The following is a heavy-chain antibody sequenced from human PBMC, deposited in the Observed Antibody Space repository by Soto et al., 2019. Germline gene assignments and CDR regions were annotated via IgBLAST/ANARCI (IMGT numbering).Heavy chain of an antibody. CDR3: AKPRYSGPDNYSYYGTDV. V-gene: IGHV3-21*04. CDR2: ISSSSSYI. Sequence: GGSLRLSCAASGFTFSSYSMNWVRQAPGKGLEWVSSISSSSSYIYYADSVKGRFTISRDNAKNTLYLQMNSLRAEDTAVYYCAKPRYSGPDNYSYYGTDVWGQGTTVTVSS. J-gene: IGHJ6*02. D-gene: IGHD2-15*01. CDR1: GFTFSSYS.